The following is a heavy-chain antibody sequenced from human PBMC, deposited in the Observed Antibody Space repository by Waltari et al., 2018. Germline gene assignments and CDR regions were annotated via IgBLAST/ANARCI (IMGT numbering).Heavy chain of an antibody. CDR1: RFTFSNYG. D-gene: IGHD3-22*01. V-gene: IGHV3-48*01. J-gene: IGHJ4*02. CDR3: AKVARFDDNSGGFDY. Sequence: EVQLVESGGGLVQPGGSLRLSCAASRFTFSNYGMNWVRQAPGKGLEWVSYISSSSRTKYYADSVKGRFTISRDNAENSLFLQMNSLGAEDTAVYYCAKVARFDDNSGGFDYWGQGSLVTVSS. CDR2: ISSSSRTK.